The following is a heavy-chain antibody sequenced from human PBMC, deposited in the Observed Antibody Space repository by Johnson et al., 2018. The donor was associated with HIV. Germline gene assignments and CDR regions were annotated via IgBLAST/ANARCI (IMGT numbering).Heavy chain of an antibody. CDR1: GFTFSSYA. V-gene: IGHV3-30*04. CDR3: AKERGRGGDAFDI. D-gene: IGHD3-10*01. CDR2: ISYDGSNK. Sequence: QVQLVESGGGVVQPGRSLRLSCAASGFTFSSYAMHWVRQAPAKGLEWVEVISYDGSNKYYADSVKGRFTISRDNSKNTLYLQMKRLRAEDTAVYYFAKERGRGGDAFDIWGQGTMVTVSS. J-gene: IGHJ3*02.